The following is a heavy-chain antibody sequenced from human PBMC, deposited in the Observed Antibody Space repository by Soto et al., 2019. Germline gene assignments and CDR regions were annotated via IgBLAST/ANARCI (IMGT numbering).Heavy chain of an antibody. J-gene: IGHJ4*02. CDR3: VRVSPFLTGPDY. D-gene: IGHD3-9*01. V-gene: IGHV1-46*03. CDR1: GYTFTSYY. Sequence: QVQLVQSGAEVKKPGASVKVSCKASGYTFTSYYMHWVRQAPGQGLEWMGIINPRDDTTYYPQKFQGRVNMTRDTSTSTVYMEVSSLRSEDTALYYCVRVSPFLTGPDYWGQGTLVTVSS. CDR2: INPRDDTT.